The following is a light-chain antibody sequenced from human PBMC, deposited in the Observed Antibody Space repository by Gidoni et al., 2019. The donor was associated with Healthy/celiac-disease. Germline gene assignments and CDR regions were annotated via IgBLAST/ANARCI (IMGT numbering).Light chain of an antibody. CDR1: QSVSSY. CDR3: QQRSNWPPIFT. V-gene: IGKV3-11*01. Sequence: IMLTPSPATLSLSPGARATLSCRASQSVSSYLAWYQQKPGQAPRLLIYDASNRATGIPARFSGSGSGTDFTLTISSLEPEDCAVYYCQQRSNWPPIFTFGPGTKVDIK. J-gene: IGKJ3*01. CDR2: DAS.